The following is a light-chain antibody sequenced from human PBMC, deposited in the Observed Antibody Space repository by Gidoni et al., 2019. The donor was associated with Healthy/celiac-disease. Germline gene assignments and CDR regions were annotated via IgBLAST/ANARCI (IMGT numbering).Light chain of an antibody. V-gene: IGLV2-14*03. CDR2: DVS. CDR3: SSYTSSSTPYVV. CDR1: SSDVGGYNY. Sequence: QSALTQPASVSGSPGQSITISCTGTSSDVGGYNYVSWYQQHPGKAPKLMIYDVSNRPSGVPNRFSGSKSGNTASPTISGLQAEDEADYYCSSYTSSSTPYVVFGGGTKLTVL. J-gene: IGLJ2*01.